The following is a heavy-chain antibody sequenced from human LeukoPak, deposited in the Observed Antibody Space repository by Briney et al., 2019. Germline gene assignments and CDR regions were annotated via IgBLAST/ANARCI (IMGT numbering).Heavy chain of an antibody. CDR1: GYTFTGYY. J-gene: IGHJ5*02. CDR3: ARGRRIVVPAASQVDP. CDR2: INPNSGGT. V-gene: IGHV1-2*02. Sequence: ASVKVSCRASGYTFTGYYMHWVRQAPGQGLEWMGWINPNSGGTNYAQKFQGRVTMTRDTSIGTAYMELSRLRSDDTAVCYCARGRRIVVPAASQVDPWGQGTLVTVSS. D-gene: IGHD2-2*01.